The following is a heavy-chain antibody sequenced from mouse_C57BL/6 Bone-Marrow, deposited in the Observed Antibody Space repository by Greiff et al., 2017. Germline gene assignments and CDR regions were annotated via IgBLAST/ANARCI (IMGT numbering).Heavy chain of an antibody. CDR2: IDPENGDT. D-gene: IGHD2-4*01. J-gene: IGHJ3*01. CDR1: GFNIKDDY. Sequence: VQLQQSGAELVRPGASVKLSCTASGFNIKDDYMHWVKQRPEQGLEWIGWIDPENGDTESASKFQGKATITADTSSNTAYLQLSSLTSEDTAVYYCTTYDYDGAWFAYWGQGTLVTVSA. CDR3: TTYDYDGAWFAY. V-gene: IGHV14-4*01.